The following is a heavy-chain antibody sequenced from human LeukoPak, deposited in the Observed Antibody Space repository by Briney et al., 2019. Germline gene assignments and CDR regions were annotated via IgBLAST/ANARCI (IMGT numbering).Heavy chain of an antibody. Sequence: SETLSLTCTVSGGSISSGDYYWSWIRQPPGKGLEWVGYIYYSGTTYYNPSLKSRVTISVDTSKNQFSLKLTSVTAADTAVYYCARGPYGSGSYYWGQGTLVTVSS. CDR1: GGSISSGDYY. V-gene: IGHV4-30-4*01. J-gene: IGHJ4*02. CDR2: IYYSGTT. CDR3: ARGPYGSGSYY. D-gene: IGHD3-10*01.